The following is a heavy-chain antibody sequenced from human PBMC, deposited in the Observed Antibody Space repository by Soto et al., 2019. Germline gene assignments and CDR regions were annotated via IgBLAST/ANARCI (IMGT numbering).Heavy chain of an antibody. CDR2: MNPNSGNT. CDR1: GCTFTGYD. V-gene: IGHV1-8*01. Sequence: ASVEVSCKASGCTFTGYDIQWVRQATGQGFEWMGWMNPNSGNTGYAQKFQGRVTMTRNTSISTAYMELSSLRSEDTAVYYYARCPTRPYGPRGDAFDIWGQGTMVTVSS. CDR3: ARCPTRPYGPRGDAFDI. D-gene: IGHD4-17*01. J-gene: IGHJ3*02.